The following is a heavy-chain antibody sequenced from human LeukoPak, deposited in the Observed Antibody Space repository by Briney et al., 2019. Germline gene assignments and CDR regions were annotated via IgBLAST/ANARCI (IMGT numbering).Heavy chain of an antibody. Sequence: GGSLRLSCAASGFALSSYSMMWVRQAPGKGLEWVLSIRGSGDRSDSANSVKGQFTISRDNSKNTMYIDMYSLRAEHTAVYYCAKDRGHCTNGVCHNYYYIDVWGKGTTVTVSS. D-gene: IGHD2-8*01. CDR3: AKDRGHCTNGVCHNYYYIDV. CDR1: GFALSSYS. CDR2: IRGSGDRS. J-gene: IGHJ6*03. V-gene: IGHV3-23*01.